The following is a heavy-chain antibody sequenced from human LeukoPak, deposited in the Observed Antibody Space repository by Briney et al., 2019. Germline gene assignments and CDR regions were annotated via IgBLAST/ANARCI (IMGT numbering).Heavy chain of an antibody. Sequence: ASVKVSCKASGYTFTGYYMHWVRQAPGQGLEWMGWINPNSGGTNYAQKFQGRATMTRDTSISTAYMELSRLRSDDTAVYYCASEPRRYCSSTSCYYDYWGQGTLVTVSS. CDR1: GYTFTGYY. CDR2: INPNSGGT. J-gene: IGHJ4*02. CDR3: ASEPRRYCSSTSCYYDY. D-gene: IGHD2-2*01. V-gene: IGHV1-2*02.